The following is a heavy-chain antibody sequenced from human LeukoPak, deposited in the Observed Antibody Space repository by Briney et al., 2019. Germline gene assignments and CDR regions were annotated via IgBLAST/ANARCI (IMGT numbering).Heavy chain of an antibody. D-gene: IGHD3-10*01. J-gene: IGHJ6*02. CDR2: INPTGGST. Sequence: GASVKVSCKASGYTFTSYYMHWVRQAPGQGLEWMGIINPTGGSTSYAQRFQGRVTMTRDTSTSTVYMELYSLRSEDTAVYYSARSVTMVRSYYQYYGMDVWGQGATVTVSS. V-gene: IGHV1-46*01. CDR3: ARSVTMVRSYYQYYGMDV. CDR1: GYTFTSYY.